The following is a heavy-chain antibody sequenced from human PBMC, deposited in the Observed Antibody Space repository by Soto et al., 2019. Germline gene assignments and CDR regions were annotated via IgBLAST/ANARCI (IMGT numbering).Heavy chain of an antibody. Sequence: QVQLQESGPGLVKPSETLSLTCTVSDGSISSYYWSWVRQPPGKGLEWIGYISYSGTTNDNPSLRSRVTISIDTSKTQFSLKLSSVTAADTAVYYCARRTGSYLDYWGQGTLVTVSS. CDR3: ARRTGSYLDY. V-gene: IGHV4-59*01. CDR2: ISYSGTT. J-gene: IGHJ4*02. D-gene: IGHD6-19*01. CDR1: DGSISSYY.